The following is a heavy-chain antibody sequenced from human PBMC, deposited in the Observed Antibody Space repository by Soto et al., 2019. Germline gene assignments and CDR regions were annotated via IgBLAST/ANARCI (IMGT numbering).Heavy chain of an antibody. Sequence: QVQLQESGPRLVKPSETLSLTCTVSGDSISSYYWSWIRQPPVKGLEWIGYIYYSGSTNYNPSLKSRVTISVDTPKSQFSLKLTSVTAADTAVYYCARGVATIGPWGQGTLVTVSS. CDR2: IYYSGST. CDR1: GDSISSYY. J-gene: IGHJ5*02. D-gene: IGHD5-12*01. CDR3: ARGVATIGP. V-gene: IGHV4-59*01.